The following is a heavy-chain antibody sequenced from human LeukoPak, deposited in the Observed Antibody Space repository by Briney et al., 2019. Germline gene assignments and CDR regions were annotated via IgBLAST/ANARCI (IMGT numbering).Heavy chain of an antibody. J-gene: IGHJ3*02. D-gene: IGHD3-22*01. Sequence: GASVKVSCKASGYTFTSYGISWVRQAPGQGLEWMGWISAYNGNTNYAQKLQGRVTMTTDTSTSTAYMELSSLRSEETAVYYCATPRGTYYYDRSDAFDIWGQGTLVIVSS. CDR1: GYTFTSYG. CDR3: ATPRGTYYYDRSDAFDI. CDR2: ISAYNGNT. V-gene: IGHV1-18*01.